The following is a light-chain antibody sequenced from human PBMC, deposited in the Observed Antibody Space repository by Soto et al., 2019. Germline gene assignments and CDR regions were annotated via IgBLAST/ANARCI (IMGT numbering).Light chain of an antibody. Sequence: DIQMTQSPSSVSASVGDRVTITCRASQSITSWLAWYQQKPGKAPKLLIYAATSLQSGVPSRFRGSGSGTDSTLTITTLQPEDFATYYCQQAHSFPLTFGGGTKVEI. CDR3: QQAHSFPLT. CDR1: QSITSW. J-gene: IGKJ4*02. V-gene: IGKV1-12*01. CDR2: AAT.